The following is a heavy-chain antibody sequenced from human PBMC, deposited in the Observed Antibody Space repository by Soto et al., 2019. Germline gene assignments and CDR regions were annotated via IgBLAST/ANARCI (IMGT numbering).Heavy chain of an antibody. V-gene: IGHV1-3*01. CDR3: ARRGAWTRYYYGYYFDY. CDR2: ITPGNGNT. D-gene: IGHD3-3*01. J-gene: IGHJ4*02. CDR1: GYTFPRYA. Sequence: GASVKVSCKASGYTFPRYAMNWVRQAPGQSPEWMGWITPGNGNTKYSQRFQGRVTITRDTSASTDYMELSSLTSEDTAVYYCARRGAWTRYYYGYYFDYWGQGTLVTVSS.